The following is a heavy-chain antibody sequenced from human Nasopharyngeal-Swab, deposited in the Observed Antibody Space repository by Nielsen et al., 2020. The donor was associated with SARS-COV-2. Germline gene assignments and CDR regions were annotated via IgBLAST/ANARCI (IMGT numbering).Heavy chain of an antibody. CDR2: IYKTGST. D-gene: IGHD5-24*01. CDR1: GGSIGDDY. CDR3: AREMASFDN. Sequence: SETLSLTCTVSGGSIGDDYWNWIRQPPGKELEWIGYIYKTGSTDYNPSLKSRVTISVDTSENQFSLKLRSVTAADTAVYYCAREMASFDNWGQGTLVTVSS. V-gene: IGHV4-59*01. J-gene: IGHJ4*02.